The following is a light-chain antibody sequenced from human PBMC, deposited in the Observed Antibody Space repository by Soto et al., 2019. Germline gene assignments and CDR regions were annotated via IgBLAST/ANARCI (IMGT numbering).Light chain of an antibody. V-gene: IGLV2-14*01. CDR2: EVS. CDR3: SSYTSSSTVV. Sequence: SALTQPASVSGSPGQSITISCTGTSSDVGGYNYVSWYQQYPGKAPKLMIYEVSNRPSGVSNRFSGSKSGNTASLTISGLQAEDEADYYCSSYTSSSTVVFGGGTKVTVL. J-gene: IGLJ2*01. CDR1: SSDVGGYNY.